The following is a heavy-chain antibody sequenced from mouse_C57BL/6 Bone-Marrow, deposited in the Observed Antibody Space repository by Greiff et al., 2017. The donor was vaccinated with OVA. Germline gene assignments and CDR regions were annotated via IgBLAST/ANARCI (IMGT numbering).Heavy chain of an antibody. D-gene: IGHD2-3*01. CDR1: GYTFTSYW. CDR3: ARVYDGDYPWFAY. CDR2: IIPNSGST. Sequence: QVQLQQPGAELVKPGASVKLSCKASGYTFTSYWMHWVKQRPGQGLEWIGMIIPNSGSTNYNEKFKSKATLTVDKSSSTDYMQLSSLTSEDSAVYYCARVYDGDYPWFAYWGQGTLVTVSA. V-gene: IGHV1-64*01. J-gene: IGHJ3*01.